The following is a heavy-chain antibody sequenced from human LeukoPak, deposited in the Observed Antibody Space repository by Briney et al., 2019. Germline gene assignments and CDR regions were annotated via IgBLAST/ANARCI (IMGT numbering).Heavy chain of an antibody. Sequence: PGGSLRLSCAASGFTFSSYEMNWVRQAPGKGLEWVSYISNSGSIIYYADSVKGRFTISRDNAKNSLYLQMNSPRAEDTAVYYCARDFGSYYYDSSAYDYWGQGTLVTVSS. D-gene: IGHD3-22*01. J-gene: IGHJ4*02. V-gene: IGHV3-48*03. CDR1: GFTFSSYE. CDR2: ISNSGSII. CDR3: ARDFGSYYYDSSAYDY.